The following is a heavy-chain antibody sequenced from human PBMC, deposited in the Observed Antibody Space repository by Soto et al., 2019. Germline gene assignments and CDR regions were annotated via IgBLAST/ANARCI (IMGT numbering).Heavy chain of an antibody. V-gene: IGHV3-23*01. Sequence: EVQLLESGGGLVQPGGSLRLSCAASGFTFSSYAMSWVRQAPGKGLEWVSAISGSGGSTYYEDSVKGRFTISRDNSKNTLYLQMNSLRAEDTAVYSCAKEHYYDSSGYLDYGGQGTLVTVSS. J-gene: IGHJ4*02. CDR1: GFTFSSYA. D-gene: IGHD3-22*01. CDR3: AKEHYYDSSGYLDY. CDR2: ISGSGGST.